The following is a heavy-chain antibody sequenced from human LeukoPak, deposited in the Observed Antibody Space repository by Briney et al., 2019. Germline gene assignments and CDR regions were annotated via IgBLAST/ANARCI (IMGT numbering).Heavy chain of an antibody. CDR2: IYYSGST. CDR1: GVSISSYY. CDR3: ARAYYYGSGSSLNYYYYYMDV. V-gene: IGHV4-59*01. Sequence: SETLSLTCTVSGVSISSYYWSWIRQPPGKGLEWMGYIYYSGSTNYNPSLKSRVTISVDTSKNQFSLKLSSVTAADTAVYYCARAYYYGSGSSLNYYYYYMDVWGKGTTVTVSS. J-gene: IGHJ6*03. D-gene: IGHD3-10*01.